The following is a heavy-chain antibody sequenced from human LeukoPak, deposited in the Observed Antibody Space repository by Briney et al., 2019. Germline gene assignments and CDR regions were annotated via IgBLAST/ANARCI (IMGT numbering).Heavy chain of an antibody. CDR2: SNAAGSPV. J-gene: IGHJ4*02. CDR1: GFTFSNYR. Sequence: GRSLRLTCTGSGFTFSNYRMNWVRQAPGKGLEWISYSNAAGSPVSYAESVRGRFTISRDNAKNSLYLEMNSLRDDDTAVYYCARDRSLSVAGTFDFWGQGSLVTVSS. V-gene: IGHV3-48*02. D-gene: IGHD6-19*01. CDR3: ARDRSLSVAGTFDF.